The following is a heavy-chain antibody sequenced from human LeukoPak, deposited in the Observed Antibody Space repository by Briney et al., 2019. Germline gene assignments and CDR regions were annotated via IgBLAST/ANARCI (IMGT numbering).Heavy chain of an antibody. Sequence: PGGSLRLSCAASGFTFSSYSMNWVRQAPGKGLEWVSSISSSSSYIYYADSVKGRFTISRDNAKNSLYLQMNSLRAEDTAVYYCVRDTDGSGTGIIDYWGQGTLVTVSS. V-gene: IGHV3-21*01. D-gene: IGHD3-10*01. CDR2: ISSSSSYI. CDR1: GFTFSSYS. CDR3: VRDTDGSGTGIIDY. J-gene: IGHJ4*02.